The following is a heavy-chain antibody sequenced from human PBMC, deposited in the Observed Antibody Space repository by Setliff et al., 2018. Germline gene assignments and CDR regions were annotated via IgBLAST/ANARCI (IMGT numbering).Heavy chain of an antibody. D-gene: IGHD2-2*01. Sequence: GGSLRLSCVASGFTFSNNAMNWVRQAPGGGLEWVSGISDSGDTTIYADSVKGRFTISRDNSKNMLSLQMNSLRADDTAVYYCAKGGGSRVLVPAAIFEPTDGKDYWGQGTLVTVSS. CDR1: GFTFSNNA. CDR2: ISDSGDTT. CDR3: AKGGGSRVLVPAAIFEPTDGKDY. J-gene: IGHJ4*02. V-gene: IGHV3-23*01.